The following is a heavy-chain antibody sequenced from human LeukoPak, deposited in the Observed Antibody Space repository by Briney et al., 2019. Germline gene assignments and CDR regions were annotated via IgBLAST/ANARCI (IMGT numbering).Heavy chain of an antibody. Sequence: GGSLRLCCAASGFTFSSYAMSWVRQAPGKGLEWVSAISGSGGSTYYADSVKGRFTISRDNSKNTLYLQMNSLRAEDTAVYYCAKKNYYDSSGPYYFDYWGQGTLVTVSS. CDR1: GFTFSSYA. J-gene: IGHJ4*02. CDR2: ISGSGGST. D-gene: IGHD3-22*01. V-gene: IGHV3-23*01. CDR3: AKKNYYDSSGPYYFDY.